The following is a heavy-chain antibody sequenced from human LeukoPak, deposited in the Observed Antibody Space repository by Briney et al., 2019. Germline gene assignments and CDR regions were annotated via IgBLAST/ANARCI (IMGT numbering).Heavy chain of an antibody. CDR1: GFTLSEYG. CDR2: LSYDGSDR. V-gene: IGHV3-30*01. J-gene: IGHJ5*02. D-gene: IGHD3-22*01. Sequence: GGSLRLSCAASGFTLSEYGIHWVRQAPGKGLEWVAVLSYDGSDRYYADSVNGRFTISRDISSDTVSLQMNSLRVEDTAVYFCARDRINMMVLVHDSGLDLWGQGTLVTVSP. CDR3: ARDRINMMVLVHDSGLDL.